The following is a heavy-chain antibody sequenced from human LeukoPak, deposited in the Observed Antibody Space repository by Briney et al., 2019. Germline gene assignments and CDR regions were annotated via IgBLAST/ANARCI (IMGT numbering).Heavy chain of an antibody. J-gene: IGHJ4*02. CDR3: ARGSSEYYYDSSGYYYVGYFDY. V-gene: IGHV6-1*01. CDR2: TYYRSKWYN. D-gene: IGHD3-22*01. CDR1: GDSVSSNSAA. Sequence: SQTLSLTCAISGDSVSSNSAAWNWIRQSPSRGLEWLGRTYYRSKWYNDYAVSVKSRITINPDTSKNQFSLQLNSVTPEDTAVYYCARGSSEYYYDSSGYYYVGYFDYWGQGTLVTVSS.